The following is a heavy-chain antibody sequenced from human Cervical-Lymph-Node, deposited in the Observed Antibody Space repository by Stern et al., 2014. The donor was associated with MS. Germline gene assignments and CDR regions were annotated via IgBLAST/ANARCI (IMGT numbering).Heavy chain of an antibody. CDR3: ATGGDGYSHFDY. CDR1: GYAFTSYG. J-gene: IGHJ4*02. Sequence: VQLVQSGAEVKKPGASVRVSCRASGYAFTSYGISWVRQAPGQGLEWMGWTSGYSGNTAYPQIFQDRVTMTTDTSTNTAYMELAGLTSDDTAVYYCATGGDGYSHFDYWGQGTQVTVSS. D-gene: IGHD5-24*01. V-gene: IGHV1-18*04. CDR2: TSGYSGNT.